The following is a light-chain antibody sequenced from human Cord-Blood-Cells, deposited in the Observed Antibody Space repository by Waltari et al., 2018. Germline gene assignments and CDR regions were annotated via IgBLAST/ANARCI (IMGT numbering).Light chain of an antibody. Sequence: QSVLTQPPSASGTPGQRVTISCSGSSSNIGSNTVNWYQQLPGTAPTLLIYSNNQRPSGVPDRFSGSKSGTSASLAIRGLQAEDEADYYCAAWDDSLNGWVFGGGTKLTVL. CDR3: AAWDDSLNGWV. CDR1: SSNIGSNT. V-gene: IGLV1-44*01. CDR2: SNN. J-gene: IGLJ3*02.